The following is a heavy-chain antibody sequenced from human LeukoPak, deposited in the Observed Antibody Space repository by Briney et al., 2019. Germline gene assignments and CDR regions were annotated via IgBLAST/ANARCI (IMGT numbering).Heavy chain of an antibody. Sequence: SETLSLTCAVYGGSFSGYYWSWIRQPPGKGLEWIGEINHSGSTNYNPSLKSLVTISVDTSKNQFSLKLSSVTAADTAVYYCARGGPGYCSGGSCYFGYWGQGTLVTVSS. J-gene: IGHJ4*02. CDR1: GGSFSGYY. D-gene: IGHD2-15*01. V-gene: IGHV4-34*01. CDR3: ARGGPGYCSGGSCYFGY. CDR2: INHSGST.